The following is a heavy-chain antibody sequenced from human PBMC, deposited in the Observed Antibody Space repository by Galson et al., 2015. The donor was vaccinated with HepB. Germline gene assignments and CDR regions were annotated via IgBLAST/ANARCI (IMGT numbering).Heavy chain of an antibody. CDR2: INPNSGGT. D-gene: IGHD3-10*01. CDR3: ARDTSTNYGLVSLPYDYFYY. J-gene: IGHJ4*02. CDR1: GYTFTDYY. Sequence: SVKVSCKASGYTFTDYYVHWVRQAPGQGLEWMGWINPNSGGTKYTQKFQGRVTMTRDTSSSTAYMDLSNLGSDDTAVYYCARDTSTNYGLVSLPYDYFYYGGQGTLVTVSS. V-gene: IGHV1-2*02.